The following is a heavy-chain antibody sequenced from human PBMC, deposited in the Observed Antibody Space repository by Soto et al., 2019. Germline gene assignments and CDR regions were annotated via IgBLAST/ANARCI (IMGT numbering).Heavy chain of an antibody. D-gene: IGHD2-15*01. V-gene: IGHV3-30*18. CDR1: GFTFSSYG. Sequence: QVPLVESGGGMVQPGRSLRLSCAASGFTFSSYGMHWVRQAPRKGLEWVAVISYDGSNKYYADSVKGRFTISRDNSKNTLYLQMNSLRAEDTAVYYCAKDRDIVVVVAAFDYWGQGALVTVSS. J-gene: IGHJ4*02. CDR2: ISYDGSNK. CDR3: AKDRDIVVVVAAFDY.